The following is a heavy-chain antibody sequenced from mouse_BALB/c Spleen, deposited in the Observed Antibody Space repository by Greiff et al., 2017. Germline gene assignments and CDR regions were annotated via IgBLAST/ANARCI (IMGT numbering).Heavy chain of an antibody. CDR3: ARGSRVYAMDY. CDR1: GFSLTSYG. J-gene: IGHJ4*01. CDR2: IWAGGST. Sequence: VQRVESGPGLVAPSQSLSITCTVSGFSLTSYGVHWVRQPPGKGLEWLGVIWAGGSTNYNSALMSRLSISKDNSKSQVFLKMNSLQTDDTAMYYCARGSRVYAMDYWGQGTSVTVSS. V-gene: IGHV2-9*02.